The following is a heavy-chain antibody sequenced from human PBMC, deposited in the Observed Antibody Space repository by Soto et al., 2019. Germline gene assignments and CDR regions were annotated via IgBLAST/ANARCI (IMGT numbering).Heavy chain of an antibody. CDR2: IYYSGST. CDR3: ARERPDGSRLDP. Sequence: PSETLSLTCTVSGGSMFNYYWSWIRQPPWKGLEWIGYIYYSGSTYYNPSLKSRVTISVDTSKNQFSLKLSSVTAADTAVYYCARERPDGSRLDPWGQGTLVTVS. CDR1: GGSMFNYY. D-gene: IGHD6-13*01. V-gene: IGHV4-30-4*01. J-gene: IGHJ5*02.